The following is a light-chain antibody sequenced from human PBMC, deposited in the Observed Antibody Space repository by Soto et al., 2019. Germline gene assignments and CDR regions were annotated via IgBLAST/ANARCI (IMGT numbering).Light chain of an antibody. CDR2: DAS. CDR3: LQHYAWPWT. V-gene: IGKV3-11*01. Sequence: EIVLTQSPVTLSLSPGERATLSCRASQSVSNQLAWYQQKPGQAPRLLIYDASRRVTGIPPRFSGSGSETEFTLTISGLQSEDSGVYYCLQHYAWPWTFGQGTKVDIK. CDR1: QSVSNQ. J-gene: IGKJ1*01.